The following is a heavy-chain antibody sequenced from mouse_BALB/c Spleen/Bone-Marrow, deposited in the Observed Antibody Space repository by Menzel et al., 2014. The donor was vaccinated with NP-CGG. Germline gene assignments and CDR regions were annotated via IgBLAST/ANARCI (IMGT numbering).Heavy chain of an antibody. CDR1: GYTFTSYA. V-gene: IGHV14-4*02. CDR2: INPENGAT. CDR3: NAQNYGYGAWFAY. D-gene: IGHD1-2*01. Sequence: VQLPQSGPELVEPGTFLKMSCKACGYTFTSYAINWVKQWPRQGLELIGWINPENGATEYPPKFQGKATMTADTSSNTAYLRLSSLTSEDTAVDYCNAQNYGYGAWFAYWGQGNLVTDSA. J-gene: IGHJ3*01.